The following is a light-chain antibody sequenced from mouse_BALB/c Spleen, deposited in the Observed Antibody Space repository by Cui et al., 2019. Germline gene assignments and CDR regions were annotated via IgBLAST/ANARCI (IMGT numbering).Light chain of an antibody. Sequence: DIQMTQSPASQSASLGHSVTITFLASQLIGTWLAWYQQKPGTSPQLRIYAATSLADGVPSRFSGSGSGTKFSFKISSLQAEDFVNYYCQQHYSTPYTFGGGTKLEIK. J-gene: IGKJ2*01. CDR1: QLIGTW. CDR2: AAT. CDR3: QQHYSTPYT. V-gene: IGKV12-98*01.